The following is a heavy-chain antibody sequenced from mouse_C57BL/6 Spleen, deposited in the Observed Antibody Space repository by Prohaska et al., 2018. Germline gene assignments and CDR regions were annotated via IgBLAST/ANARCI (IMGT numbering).Heavy chain of an antibody. CDR3: MRYGNYWYFDV. V-gene: IGHV11-2*01. CDR2: INSDGSAI. CDR1: GFTFSGFW. Sequence: EVQLLETGGGLVQPGGSRGLSCEGSGFTFSGFWMSWVRQTPGKTLEWIGAINSDGSAINYAPSIKARFTIFRDNDKSTLYLQMSNVRSEDTATYYCMRYGNYWYFDVSRTGSTVTVSS. D-gene: IGHD2-1*01. J-gene: IGHJ1*03.